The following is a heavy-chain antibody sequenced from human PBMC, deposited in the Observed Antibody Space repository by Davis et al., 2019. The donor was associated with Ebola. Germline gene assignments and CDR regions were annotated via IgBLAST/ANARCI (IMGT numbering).Heavy chain of an antibody. CDR3: ARLPAGGNTYGNRFYFDY. V-gene: IGHV5-51*01. J-gene: IGHJ4*02. CDR1: GYTFTDYW. D-gene: IGHD4-23*01. Sequence: CESPMISCKASGYTFTDYWIGRVRQMPGKDLAWMGIIYPGDSDILSSPSFEGQVTISVDKSISTAYLHLSSLQASDTAMYYCARLPAGGNTYGNRFYFDYWGQGTLVTVSS. CDR2: IYPGDSDI.